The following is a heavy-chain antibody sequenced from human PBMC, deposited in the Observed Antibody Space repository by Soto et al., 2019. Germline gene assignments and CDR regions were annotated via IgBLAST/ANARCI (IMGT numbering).Heavy chain of an antibody. J-gene: IGHJ3*01. CDR1: GDTFNAYC. CDR2: IFPGDSDT. V-gene: IGHV5-51*01. D-gene: IGHD2-21*02. Sequence: GESLKISCKVSGDTFNAYCIGLVLQMPGKGLEWMGIIFPGDSDTIYSPSFQGQVTMSVDKSINTAYLQWRSLTASDTAIYFCARASIVVTAIPSAFDVWGQGTMVTVSS. CDR3: ARASIVVTAIPSAFDV.